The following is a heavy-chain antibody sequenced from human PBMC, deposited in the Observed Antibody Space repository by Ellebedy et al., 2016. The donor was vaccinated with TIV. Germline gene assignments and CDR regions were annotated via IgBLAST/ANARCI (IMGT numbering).Heavy chain of an antibody. V-gene: IGHV3-30*14. CDR1: GFTFSSYA. J-gene: IGHJ1*01. D-gene: IGHD6-6*01. CDR3: AKNAARPYFQH. CDR2: ISYDGSNK. Sequence: GESLKISCAASGFTFSSYAMHWVRQAPGKGLEWVAVISYDGSNKYYADSVKGRFTISRDNSKNTLYLQMNSLRAEDTAVYYCAKNAARPYFQHWGQGTLVTVSS.